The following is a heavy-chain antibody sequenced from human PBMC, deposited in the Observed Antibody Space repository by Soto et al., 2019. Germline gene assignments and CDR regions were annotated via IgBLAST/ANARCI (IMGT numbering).Heavy chain of an antibody. CDR3: TRHPY. CDR2: IRSKTSNYAT. CDR1: GFSFSGSA. Sequence: EVQLVESGGGLVQPGGSLKLSCTVSGFSFSGSAMHWVRQASGKGLEWIGLIRSKTSNYATTYAASVKGRFTISRGDSKNTAYLQMNSLKTEDTAVYYCTRHPYWGQGTLVTVSS. J-gene: IGHJ4*02. V-gene: IGHV3-73*02.